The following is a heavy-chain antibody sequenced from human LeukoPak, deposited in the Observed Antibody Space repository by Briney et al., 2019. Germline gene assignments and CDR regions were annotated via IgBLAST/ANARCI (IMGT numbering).Heavy chain of an antibody. CDR3: ARGLFNTLVVVPAAKSDALDI. CDR1: GYTFTSYD. D-gene: IGHD2-2*01. CDR2: MNPNSGNT. J-gene: IGHJ3*02. V-gene: IGHV1-8*01. Sequence: ASVKVSCKASGYTFTSYDINWVRQATGQGLEWMGWMNPNSGNTGYAQKFQGRVTMTRNTSISTAYMELSSLRSEDTAVYYCARGLFNTLVVVPAAKSDALDIWGQGTMVTVSS.